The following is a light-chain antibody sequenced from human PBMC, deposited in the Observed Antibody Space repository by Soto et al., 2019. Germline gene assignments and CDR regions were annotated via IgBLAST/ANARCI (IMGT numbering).Light chain of an antibody. CDR3: NSQRSSGTRV. CDR1: SSDVGGYKH. V-gene: IGLV2-14*01. J-gene: IGLJ1*01. Sequence: QSALTQPASVSGSPGQSITISCTGTSSDVGGYKHVSWYQHHRGKAPKLMIYEVSNRPSGVSNRFSGSKSGYTASLTISGLQAEDEADYYCNSQRSSGTRVFGTGTKLTVL. CDR2: EVS.